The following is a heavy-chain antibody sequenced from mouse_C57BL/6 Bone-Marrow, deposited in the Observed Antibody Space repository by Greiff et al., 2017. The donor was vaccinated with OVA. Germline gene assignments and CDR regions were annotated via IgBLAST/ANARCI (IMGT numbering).Heavy chain of an antibody. CDR2: INPNNGGT. Sequence: VQLQQSGPELVKPGASVKIPCKASGYTFTDYNMDWVKQSPGKSLEWIGDINPNNGGTIYNQKFKGKATLTVDKSSSTAYMELRSLTSEDTAVYYCARRGDGNPAWFAYWGQGTLVTVSA. J-gene: IGHJ3*01. V-gene: IGHV1-18*01. CDR3: ARRGDGNPAWFAY. CDR1: GYTFTDYN. D-gene: IGHD2-1*01.